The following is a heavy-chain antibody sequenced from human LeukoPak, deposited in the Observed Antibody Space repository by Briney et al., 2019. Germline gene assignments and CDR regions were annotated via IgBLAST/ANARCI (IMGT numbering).Heavy chain of an antibody. V-gene: IGHV3-48*04. CDR3: ARGGGYSYSWSHFDC. Sequence: GGSLRLSCAASGFIFSNYNMNWVRQAPGKGLEWVSYISSSSSTIYYADSVKGRFTISRDNAKNSLYLQMNSLRVEDTAVYYCARGGGYSYSWSHFDCWGQGTLVTVSS. CDR2: ISSSSSTI. D-gene: IGHD5-18*01. J-gene: IGHJ4*02. CDR1: GFIFSNYN.